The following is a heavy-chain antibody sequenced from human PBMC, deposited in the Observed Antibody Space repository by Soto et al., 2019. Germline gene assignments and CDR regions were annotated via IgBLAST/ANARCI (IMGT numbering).Heavy chain of an antibody. V-gene: IGHV1-69*06. CDR1: GGTFSSYA. D-gene: IGHD3-22*01. CDR3: ARATYYSDSSGFFYDAFDI. Sequence: QVQLAQSGAEVKKPGSSVKVSCKASGGTFSSYAVSWVRQAPGQGLEWMGGIIPIFDTSYYAQKFQGRVTITADKSTSTAYMELSSLRSEDTAVYYCARATYYSDSSGFFYDAFDIWGQGTMVTVSS. J-gene: IGHJ3*02. CDR2: IIPIFDTS.